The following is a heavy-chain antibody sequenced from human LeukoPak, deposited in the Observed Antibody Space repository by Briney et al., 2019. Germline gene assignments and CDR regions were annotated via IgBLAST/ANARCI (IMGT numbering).Heavy chain of an antibody. V-gene: IGHV4-38-2*02. D-gene: IGHD3-3*01. J-gene: IGHJ4*02. Sequence: PSETLSLTCAVSGYSISSGYYWGWIRQPPGKGLEWIGSVYNGGTTHYNPSLNSRVTISVDTSKNQFTLKLSSVTAADTAVYYCARDPNIGYYDSFYYFDYWGQGSLVTVSS. CDR2: VYNGGTT. CDR3: ARDPNIGYYDSFYYFDY. CDR1: GYSISSGYY.